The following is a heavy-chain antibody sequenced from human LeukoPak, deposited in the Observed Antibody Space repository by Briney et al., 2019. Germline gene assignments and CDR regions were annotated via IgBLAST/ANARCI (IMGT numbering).Heavy chain of an antibody. Sequence: GGSLRLACTASGFTFNNFAMSWVRQAPGEGLEWLASLTGSGHQIYYADSVKGRFTISRDNSENALYLDMNNLRAEDTAIYYCAEDGRYSGYDFAESWGQGTLVTVSS. D-gene: IGHD5-12*01. CDR1: GFTFNNFA. V-gene: IGHV3-23*01. CDR3: AEDGRYSGYDFAES. CDR2: LTGSGHQI. J-gene: IGHJ5*02.